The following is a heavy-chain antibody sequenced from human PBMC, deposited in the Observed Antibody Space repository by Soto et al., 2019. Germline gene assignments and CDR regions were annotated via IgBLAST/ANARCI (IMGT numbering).Heavy chain of an antibody. D-gene: IGHD2-2*01. J-gene: IGHJ6*03. CDR2: ISAYNGNT. V-gene: IGHV1-18*01. CDR3: GRDGDRRDIVVVPAAMGGGYYYYYMDV. Sequence: ASVKVSCKASGYTFTSYGISWVRQVPGQGLEWMGWISAYNGNTNYAQKLQGRVTRTTDTSTSTAYMGLRSLRSDDTDVYYCGRDGDRRDIVVVPAAMGGGYYYYYMDVWGKGTTVTVSS. CDR1: GYTFTSYG.